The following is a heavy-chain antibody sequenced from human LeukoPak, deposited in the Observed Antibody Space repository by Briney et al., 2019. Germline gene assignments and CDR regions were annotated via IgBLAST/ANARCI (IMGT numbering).Heavy chain of an antibody. CDR3: ARVRNCSSTSCYLYYYYYMDV. J-gene: IGHJ6*03. Sequence: SETLSLTCTVSGGSISSYYWSWIRQPPGKGLGWIGYIYYNGSTNYNPALESRVTISVDTSKNQFSLKLSSVTAADTAVYYCARVRNCSSTSCYLYYYYYMDVWGKGTTVTVSS. CDR2: IYYNGST. D-gene: IGHD2-2*01. V-gene: IGHV4-59*01. CDR1: GGSISSYY.